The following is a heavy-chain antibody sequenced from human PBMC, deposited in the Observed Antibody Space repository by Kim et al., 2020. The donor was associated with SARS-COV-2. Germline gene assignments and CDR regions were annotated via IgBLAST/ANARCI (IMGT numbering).Heavy chain of an antibody. CDR3: RNGGGISPGSYYARGMDV. D-gene: IGHD3-10*01. V-gene: IGHV3-23*01. J-gene: IGHJ6*02. CDR1: GFTFSSYA. CDR2: ISGSGGST. Sequence: GGSLRLSCAASGFTFSSYAMSWVRQAPGKGLEWVSAISGSGGSTYYADSVKGRFTISRDNSKNTLYLQMNSLRAEDTAVYYCRNGGGISPGSYYARGMDVWGQGTTVTVSS.